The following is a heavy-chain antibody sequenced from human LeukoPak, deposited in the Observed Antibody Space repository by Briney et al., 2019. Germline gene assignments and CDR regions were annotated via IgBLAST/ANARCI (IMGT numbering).Heavy chain of an antibody. J-gene: IGHJ4*02. CDR2: INPSGGST. CDR1: GYTFTSYY. V-gene: IGHV1-46*01. D-gene: IGHD1-26*01. CDR3: TTGEPVGGVDY. Sequence: ASVKVSCKASGYTFTSYYMHWVRQAPGQGLEWMGIINPSGGSTSYAQKFQGRVTMTRDTSTSTVYMELSSLRSEDTAVYYCTTGEPVGGVDYWGQGTLVTVSS.